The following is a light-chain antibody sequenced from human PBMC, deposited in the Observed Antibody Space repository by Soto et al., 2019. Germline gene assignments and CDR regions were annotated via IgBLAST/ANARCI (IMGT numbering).Light chain of an antibody. CDR3: QQYGGVPYT. CDR1: ESISRDY. Sequence: EIVLTQSPGTLSLSPGQRVTLSCRASESISRDYLARYQQRLGQAPRLLIYGASSGATGIPDRFSGSGSGTDFTLTISRLEPEDFAIYYCQQYGGVPYTFGQGTKLEIK. J-gene: IGKJ2*01. CDR2: GAS. V-gene: IGKV3-20*01.